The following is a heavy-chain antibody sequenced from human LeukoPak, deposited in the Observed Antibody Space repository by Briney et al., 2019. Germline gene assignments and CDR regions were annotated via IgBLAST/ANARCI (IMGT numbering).Heavy chain of an antibody. V-gene: IGHV4-39*01. CDR1: GGSISSSSFF. J-gene: IGHJ4*02. CDR3: VRGPYDSSRD. Sequence: PSETLSLTCSVSGGSISSSSFFWDWIRQPPGKGLEWIGSIYYSGSTYYNPSLKSRVTISVDTSKNQFSLKLSSITAADTAVYYCVRGPYDSSRDWGQGTLVTVSS. D-gene: IGHD3-22*01. CDR2: IYYSGST.